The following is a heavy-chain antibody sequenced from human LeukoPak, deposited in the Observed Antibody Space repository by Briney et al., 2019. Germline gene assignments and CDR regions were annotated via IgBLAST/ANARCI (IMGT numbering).Heavy chain of an antibody. Sequence: GGSLRLSCAASGFTFSSYGMSWVRQAPGKGLEWVSAISGSGGSTYYADSVKGRFTISRDNSKNTLYLQMNSLRAEDTAVYYCAKGGIRGYGDYYFDCWGQGTLVTVSS. CDR3: AKGGIRGYGDYYFDC. J-gene: IGHJ4*02. V-gene: IGHV3-23*01. CDR1: GFTFSSYG. CDR2: ISGSGGST. D-gene: IGHD4-17*01.